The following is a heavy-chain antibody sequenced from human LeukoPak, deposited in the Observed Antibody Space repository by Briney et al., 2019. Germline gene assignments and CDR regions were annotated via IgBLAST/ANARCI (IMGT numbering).Heavy chain of an antibody. CDR3: VKSNSRYQPWTLDI. CDR1: GGSVSSDY. J-gene: IGHJ3*02. V-gene: IGHV4-59*02. D-gene: IGHD2-2*01. Sequence: SETLSLTCTVSGGSVSSDYWSWIRQPPGKGQEWIAYIHNSGSTNYNPSLKSRVTISLDTSKNQLSLKVNSVTAADTAMYYCVKSNSRYQPWTLDIWGRGTMVTVSS. CDR2: IHNSGST.